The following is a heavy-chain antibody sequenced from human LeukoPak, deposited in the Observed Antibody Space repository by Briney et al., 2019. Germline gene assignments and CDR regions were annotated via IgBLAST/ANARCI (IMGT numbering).Heavy chain of an antibody. CDR3: TRGDRSPNWFDP. D-gene: IGHD3-16*01. CDR2: IIPIFGTA. V-gene: IGHV1-69*13. CDR1: GGTFSSYA. Sequence: SVKVSCKASGGTFSSYAISWVRQAPGQGLEWMGGIIPIFGTANYAQKFQGRVTITADESTSTAYMELSSLRSEDTAVYYCTRGDRSPNWFDPWGQGTLVTVSS. J-gene: IGHJ5*02.